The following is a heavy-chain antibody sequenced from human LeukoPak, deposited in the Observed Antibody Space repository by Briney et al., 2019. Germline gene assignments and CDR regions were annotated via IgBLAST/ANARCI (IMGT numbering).Heavy chain of an antibody. D-gene: IGHD6-19*01. CDR1: GGSFSGYY. J-gene: IGHJ4*02. CDR2: IYYSGST. Sequence: PSENLSLTCAVYGGSFSGYYWSWIRQPPGKGLEWIGYIYYSGSTNYNPSLKSRVTISVDTSKNQFSLKLSSVTAADTAVYYCAREGHSSMDYWGQGTLVTVSS. CDR3: AREGHSSMDY. V-gene: IGHV4-59*01.